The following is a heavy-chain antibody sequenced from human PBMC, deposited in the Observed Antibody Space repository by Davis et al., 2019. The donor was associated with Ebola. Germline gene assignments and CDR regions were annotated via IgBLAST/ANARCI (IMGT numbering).Heavy chain of an antibody. CDR3: ARATKGYYYDSSGYYAGVDAFDI. CDR2: ISSSSSYI. Sequence: GESLKISCAASGFTFSSYWMHWVRQAPGKGLEWVSSISSSSSYIYYADSVKGRFTISRDNAKNSLYLQMNSLRAEDTAVYYCARATKGYYYDSSGYYAGVDAFDIWGQGTMVTVSS. V-gene: IGHV3-21*01. D-gene: IGHD3-22*01. CDR1: GFTFSSYW. J-gene: IGHJ3*02.